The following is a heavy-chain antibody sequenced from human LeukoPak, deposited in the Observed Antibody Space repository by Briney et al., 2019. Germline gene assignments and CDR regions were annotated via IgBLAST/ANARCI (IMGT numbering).Heavy chain of an antibody. V-gene: IGHV1-18*01. CDR3: AREYPKTFRWELLRGLGVDAFDI. CDR1: GYKFTNYG. D-gene: IGHD1-26*01. J-gene: IGHJ3*02. CDR2: ISPYNGNT. Sequence: ASVKVSCKASGYKFTNYGISWVRQAPGQGLEWMGWISPYNGNTIYAQKLQGRVTMTTDTSTSTAYMELRSLRSDDTAVYYCAREYPKTFRWELLRGLGVDAFDIWGQGTMVTVSS.